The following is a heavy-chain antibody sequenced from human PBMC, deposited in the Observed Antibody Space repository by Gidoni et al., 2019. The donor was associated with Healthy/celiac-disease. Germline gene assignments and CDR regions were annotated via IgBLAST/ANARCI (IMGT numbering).Heavy chain of an antibody. CDR2: ISGSGGSK. CDR1: GFTFRSYA. J-gene: IGHJ3*02. V-gene: IGHV3-23*01. CDR3: AKDIGVYCSSTSCYVEAFDI. D-gene: IGHD2-2*01. Sequence: EVQLLESGGGLVQPGGSLRLSCAASGFTFRSYAMSWVRQAPGTGLEWVSAISGSGGSKYYAEAVKGRFTISRDNSKNTLYLQMNSLRAEDTAVYYCAKDIGVYCSSTSCYVEAFDIWGQGTMVTVSS.